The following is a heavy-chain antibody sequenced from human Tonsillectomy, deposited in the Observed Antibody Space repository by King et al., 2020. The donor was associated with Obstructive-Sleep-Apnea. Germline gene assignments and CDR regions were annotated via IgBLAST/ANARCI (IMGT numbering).Heavy chain of an antibody. D-gene: IGHD3-22*01. Sequence: VQLVESGAEVKEPGSSVKVSCKASGGTFSSYAISWVRQAPGQGLEWMGRIIPILGIATYAQKFQGRVTITADKSTSTAYMELSSLRSEDTAVHYCARESYFDGSGSNDAFDIWGQGTMVTVSS. CDR3: ARESYFDGSGSNDAFDI. V-gene: IGHV1-69*09. CDR1: GGTFSSYA. J-gene: IGHJ3*02. CDR2: IIPILGIA.